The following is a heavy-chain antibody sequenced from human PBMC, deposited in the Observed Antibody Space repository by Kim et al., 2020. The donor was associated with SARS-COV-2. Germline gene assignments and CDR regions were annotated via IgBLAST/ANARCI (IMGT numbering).Heavy chain of an antibody. V-gene: IGHV4-39*01. J-gene: IGHJ6*02. D-gene: IGHD3-3*01. Sequence: SETLSLTCTVSGGSISSSSYYWGWIRQPPGKGLEWIGSIYYSGSTYYNPSLKSRVTISVDTSKNQFSLKLSSVTAADTAVYYCARLDFWSGYHIPDGMDVWGQGTTVAVSS. CDR2: IYYSGST. CDR3: ARLDFWSGYHIPDGMDV. CDR1: GGSISSSSYY.